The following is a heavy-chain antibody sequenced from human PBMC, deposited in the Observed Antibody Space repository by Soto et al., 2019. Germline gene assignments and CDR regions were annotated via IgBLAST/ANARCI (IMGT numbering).Heavy chain of an antibody. J-gene: IGHJ6*02. V-gene: IGHV3-21*06. Sequence: GSLRLSCAASGFTFSNYAMSWVRQAPGKGLEWVSSISGGGLITYYADSVKGRFTISRDNAKNSLYLQMNSLRAEDTAVYYCARSSGGSGKLWNYYGMDVWGQGTTVTVSS. CDR1: GFTFSNYA. D-gene: IGHD3-10*01. CDR3: ARSSGGSGKLWNYYGMDV. CDR2: ISGGGLIT.